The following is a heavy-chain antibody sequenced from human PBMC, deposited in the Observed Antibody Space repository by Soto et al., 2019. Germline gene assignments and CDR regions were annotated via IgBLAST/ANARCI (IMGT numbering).Heavy chain of an antibody. CDR2: ISGGGGGT. CDR3: AKEDYDILTGYRPLNWFDP. J-gene: IGHJ5*02. V-gene: IGHV3-23*01. D-gene: IGHD3-9*01. Sequence: GGSLRLSCAASGFTFSSYAMSWVRQAPGKGLEWVSAISGGGGGTNYADSVKGRFTISRDNSKNTLYLQMNSLRAEDTAVYYCAKEDYDILTGYRPLNWFDPWGQGTLVTVSS. CDR1: GFTFSSYA.